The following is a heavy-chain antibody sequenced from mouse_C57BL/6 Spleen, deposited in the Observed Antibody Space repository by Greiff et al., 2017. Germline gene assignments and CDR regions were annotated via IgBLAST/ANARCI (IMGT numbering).Heavy chain of an antibody. Sequence: EVQLVESGPELVKPGASVKIPCKASGYTFTDYNMDWVKQSHGKSLEWIGDINPNNGGTIYNQKFKGKATLTVDKSSSTAYMELRSLTSEDTAVYYCARDWEGWFAYWGQGTLVTVSA. J-gene: IGHJ3*01. CDR3: ARDWEGWFAY. CDR1: GYTFTDYN. CDR2: INPNNGGT. V-gene: IGHV1-18*01. D-gene: IGHD4-1*01.